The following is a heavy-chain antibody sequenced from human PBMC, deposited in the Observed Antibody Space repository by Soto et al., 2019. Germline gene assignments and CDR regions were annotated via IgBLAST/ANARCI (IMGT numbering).Heavy chain of an antibody. CDR3: ARTDRDFYGLDV. J-gene: IGHJ6*02. CDR1: GFTFRNYD. CDR2: ISAAGDP. Sequence: EVQLVESGGGLVQPGGSLRLSCEASGFTFRNYDMHWVRQGTGKGLEWVSGISAAGDPDYADSVEGRFTISGENAQNSFLLQMNSLRVGDTAVYYCARTDRDFYGLDVWGQGTTVIVSS. V-gene: IGHV3-13*05.